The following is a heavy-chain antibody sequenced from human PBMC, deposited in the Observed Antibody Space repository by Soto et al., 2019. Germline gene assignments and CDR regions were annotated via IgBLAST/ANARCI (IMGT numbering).Heavy chain of an antibody. CDR3: ARGRYGGNPYWYFDL. CDR1: GFTFDDYA. CDR2: VSWHSGSI. J-gene: IGHJ2*01. D-gene: IGHD4-17*01. Sequence: EVQLVESGGGLVQPGRSLRLSCAASGFTFDDYAMHWVRQAPGKGLEWVAGVSWHSGSIGYADSVKGRFTISRDNAKNSLYLQMNSLRAEDTALYYCARGRYGGNPYWYFDLWGRGTLVTVSS. V-gene: IGHV3-9*01.